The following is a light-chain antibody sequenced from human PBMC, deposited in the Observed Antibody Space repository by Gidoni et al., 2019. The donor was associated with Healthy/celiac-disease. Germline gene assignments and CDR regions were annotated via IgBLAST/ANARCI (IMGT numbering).Light chain of an antibody. Sequence: DIQMTQSPSSLSASVGDRVTITCRASQSISSYLNWYQQKPGKAPKLLIYAASSLQSWVPSRFSGSGSGTDFTLTISSLQPEDFATYYCQRSYSTPPLTFGGXTKVEIK. V-gene: IGKV1-39*01. CDR1: QSISSY. J-gene: IGKJ4*01. CDR3: QRSYSTPPLT. CDR2: AAS.